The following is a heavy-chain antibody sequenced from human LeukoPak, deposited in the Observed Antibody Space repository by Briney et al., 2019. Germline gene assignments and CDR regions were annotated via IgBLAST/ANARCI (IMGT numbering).Heavy chain of an antibody. CDR1: GGSISSGGYY. J-gene: IGHJ4*02. D-gene: IGHD6-13*01. CDR2: IYYSGST. CDR3: ARDPIAAVGLFDY. V-gene: IGHV4-31*03. Sequence: SQTLSLTCTVSGGSISSGGYYWSWIRQHPGKGLEWIGYIYYSGSTYYNPSLKSRVTISVDTSKNQFSLKLSSVTAADTAVYYCARDPIAAVGLFDYWGQGILVTVSS.